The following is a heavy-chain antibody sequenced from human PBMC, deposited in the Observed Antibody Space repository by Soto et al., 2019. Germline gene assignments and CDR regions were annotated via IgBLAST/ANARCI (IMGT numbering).Heavy chain of an antibody. J-gene: IGHJ4*02. CDR3: ARDLGYFDSSGYFDY. Sequence: GGSLRLSCAASGFTFSDYYMSWMRQAPGKGLEWVSFISSSVSTIYYADSVKGRFTISRDNAKNSLYLQMNSLRAEDTAVYYCARDLGYFDSSGYFDYWGQGTLVTVSS. V-gene: IGHV3-11*01. CDR2: ISSSVSTI. D-gene: IGHD3-22*01. CDR1: GFTFSDYY.